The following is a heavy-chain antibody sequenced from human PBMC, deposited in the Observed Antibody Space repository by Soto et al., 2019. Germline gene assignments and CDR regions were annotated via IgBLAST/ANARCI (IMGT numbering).Heavy chain of an antibody. CDR3: ARLTSSSWYYFDY. Sequence: HGESLKISCKGSGYSFTSYWISWVRQMPGRGLEWMGRIDPSDSYTNYSPSFQGHVTISADKSISTAYLQWSSLKASDTAMYYCARLTSSSWYYFDYWGQGTLVTVSS. CDR2: IDPSDSYT. CDR1: GYSFTSYW. J-gene: IGHJ4*02. V-gene: IGHV5-10-1*01. D-gene: IGHD6-13*01.